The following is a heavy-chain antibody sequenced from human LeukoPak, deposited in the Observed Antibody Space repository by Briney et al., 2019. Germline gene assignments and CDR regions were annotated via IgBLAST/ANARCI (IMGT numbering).Heavy chain of an antibody. CDR1: GFTFSTYG. D-gene: IGHD6-19*01. V-gene: IGHV3-33*01. CDR2: IRYDGSNK. CDR3: ARDPGVRWLVGFDY. Sequence: PGSSLRLSCAASGFTFSTYGMHWVRQAPGKGLEWVADIRYDGSNKYYEDSVKGRFTISRDNSKNTLYLQMNSLRAEDTAVYYCARDPGVRWLVGFDYWGQGTLVTVSS. J-gene: IGHJ4*02.